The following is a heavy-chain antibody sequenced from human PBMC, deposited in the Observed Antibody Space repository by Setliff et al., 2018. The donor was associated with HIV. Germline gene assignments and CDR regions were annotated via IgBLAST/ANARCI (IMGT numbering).Heavy chain of an antibody. V-gene: IGHV3-33*08. CDR3: ARDYCSGGTCYSDLYYFDL. J-gene: IGHJ4*02. CDR1: GFSFNSYG. D-gene: IGHD2-15*01. Sequence: GGSLRLSCTFYGFSFNSYGMHWVRQAPGKGLEWVASIWYDERHKYYANSVKGRFTISRDNPKRTLYLQIDSLKAEDTAVYYCARDYCSGGTCYSDLYYFDLWGRGTLVTVSS. CDR2: IWYDERHK.